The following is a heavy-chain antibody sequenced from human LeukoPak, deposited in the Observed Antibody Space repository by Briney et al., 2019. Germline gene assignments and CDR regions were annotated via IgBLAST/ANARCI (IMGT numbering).Heavy chain of an antibody. CDR2: INPNSGGT. Sequence: ASVTVSCKASGYTFTGYYMHWVRQAPGQGLEWMGWINPNSGGTNYAQKFQGRVTMARDTSISTAYMELSRLRSDDTAVYYCASGVYDSSGYYHTGHYYWGQGTLVTVSS. V-gene: IGHV1-2*02. D-gene: IGHD3-22*01. CDR3: ASGVYDSSGYYHTGHYY. CDR1: GYTFTGYY. J-gene: IGHJ4*02.